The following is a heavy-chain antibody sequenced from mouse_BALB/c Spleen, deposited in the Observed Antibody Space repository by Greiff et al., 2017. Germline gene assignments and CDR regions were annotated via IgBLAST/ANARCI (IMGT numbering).Heavy chain of an antibody. D-gene: IGHD2-2*01. CDR2: ILPGSGST. CDR3: ASLGLWLRRAMDY. CDR1: GYTFSSYW. Sequence: VKLMESGAELMKPGASVKISCKATGYTFSSYWIEWVKQRPGHGLEWIGEILPGSGSTNYNEKFKGKATFTADTSSNTAYMQLSSLTSEDSAVYYCASLGLWLRRAMDYWGQGTSVTVSS. J-gene: IGHJ4*01. V-gene: IGHV1-9*01.